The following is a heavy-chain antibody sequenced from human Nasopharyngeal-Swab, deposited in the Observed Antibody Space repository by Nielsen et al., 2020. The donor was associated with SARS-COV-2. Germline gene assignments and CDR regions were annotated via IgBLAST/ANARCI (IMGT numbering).Heavy chain of an antibody. V-gene: IGHV3-21*01. CDR3: ARDVGCINGVCYMGD. CDR1: GFTFSNYS. J-gene: IGHJ4*02. Sequence: GESLKISCAASGFTFSNYSMNWVRQAPGKGLEWVSSISSSSSYIYYADSVKGRFTISRDNAKNSLYLQMNSLRAEDTAVYYCARDVGCINGVCYMGDCGQGTLVTVSS. D-gene: IGHD2-8*01. CDR2: ISSSSSYI.